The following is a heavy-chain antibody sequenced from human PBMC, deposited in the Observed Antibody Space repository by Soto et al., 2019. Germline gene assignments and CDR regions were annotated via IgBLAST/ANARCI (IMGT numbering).Heavy chain of an antibody. D-gene: IGHD1-1*01. V-gene: IGHV3-33*01. CDR1: GFTFDAYG. CDR2: VWSNGNLK. Sequence: QVQLVESGGGVVQPGGSLRLSCAASGFTFDAYGFHWVLQAPGKGLEWVAVVWSNGNLKYYADSVKGRFTISRDSSKSALNLQMNSLRADDTAVYYCARIQLDTIMALDYWGQGTLVTVSS. J-gene: IGHJ4*02. CDR3: ARIQLDTIMALDY.